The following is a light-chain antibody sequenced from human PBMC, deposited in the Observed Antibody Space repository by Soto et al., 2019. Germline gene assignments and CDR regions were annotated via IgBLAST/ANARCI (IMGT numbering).Light chain of an antibody. CDR3: QHYGSSPYT. V-gene: IGKV3-20*01. Sequence: EMVLTQSPGTLSLSPGERATLSCRASQSVSSSYLAWYQQKPGQAPRLLIFGASNTATGIPDRFSGSGSGTDFTLTISRLEAEDFAVFYFQHYGSSPYTFGQGTKLEIK. J-gene: IGKJ2*01. CDR2: GAS. CDR1: QSVSSSY.